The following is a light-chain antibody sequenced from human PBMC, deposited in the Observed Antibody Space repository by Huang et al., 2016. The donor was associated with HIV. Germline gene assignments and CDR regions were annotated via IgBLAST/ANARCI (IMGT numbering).Light chain of an antibody. Sequence: DIVMTQSPLSLPVIPGEPASISCRSSQSLLDSNGYNFLDWYLQKPGQSPQLLIYLRSYRASGVPDRSSGSGSGTECTLKISRVEAEDVGVYYCMQALQTPLTFGGGTKVEIK. CDR2: LRS. J-gene: IGKJ4*01. V-gene: IGKV2-28*01. CDR3: MQALQTPLT. CDR1: QSLLDSNGYNF.